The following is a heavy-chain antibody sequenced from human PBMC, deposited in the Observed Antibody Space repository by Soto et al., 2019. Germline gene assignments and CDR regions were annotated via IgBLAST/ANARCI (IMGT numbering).Heavy chain of an antibody. CDR3: AIVAGLLTSLFDY. V-gene: IGHV1-46*01. J-gene: IGHJ4*02. CDR2: INPSNDNT. D-gene: IGHD5-12*01. CDR1: GYTFISYY. Sequence: ASVKVSCKASGYTFISYYMHWVRQAPGQGLEWMGRINPSNDNTNYEQKFQGRVTITRDTSASTAYMELSSLRSEDTAVYYCAIVAGLLTSLFDYWGQGTLVTVSS.